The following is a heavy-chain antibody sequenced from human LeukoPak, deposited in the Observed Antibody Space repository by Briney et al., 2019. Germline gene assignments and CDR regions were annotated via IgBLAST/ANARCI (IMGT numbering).Heavy chain of an antibody. J-gene: IGHJ4*02. CDR2: TYYRSKWYN. D-gene: IGHD6-19*01. CDR1: GDSVSSKNGA. Sequence: RTLSLTSAVSGDSVSSKNGAGNWIRQSPSGCLGWLGRTYYRSKWYNDYAESMEGRMTISQDTSKNQYSLHPNSVTPDDTAVYYCARDLGTTGWHTFDYWGQGTLVTVSS. V-gene: IGHV6-1*01. CDR3: ARDLGTTGWHTFDY.